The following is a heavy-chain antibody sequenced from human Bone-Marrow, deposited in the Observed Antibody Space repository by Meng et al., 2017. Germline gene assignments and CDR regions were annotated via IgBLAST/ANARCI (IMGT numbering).Heavy chain of an antibody. CDR3: ARDLGGLTGVDWFDP. D-gene: IGHD7-27*01. V-gene: IGHV4-59*01. Sequence: SETLSLTCTVSGGSTSSYYWSWIRQPPGKGLEWIGYIYYSGSTNYNPSLKSRVTISVDTSKNQFSLKLSSVTAADTAVYYCARDLGGLTGVDWFDPWGQGTLVTVSS. J-gene: IGHJ5*02. CDR2: IYYSGST. CDR1: GGSTSSYY.